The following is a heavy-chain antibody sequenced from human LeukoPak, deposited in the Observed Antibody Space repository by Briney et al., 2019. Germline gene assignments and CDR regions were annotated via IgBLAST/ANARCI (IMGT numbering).Heavy chain of an antibody. D-gene: IGHD4-23*01. CDR3: ARDYGGNSEDAFDI. V-gene: IGHV1-8*03. J-gene: IGHJ3*02. Sequence: GASVKVSCKASGYTFTSYDINWVRQATGQGLEWMGWMNPNSGNTGYAQKFQGRVTITRNTSISTAYMELSSLRSEDTAVYYCARDYGGNSEDAFDIWGQGTMVTVSS. CDR1: GYTFTSYD. CDR2: MNPNSGNT.